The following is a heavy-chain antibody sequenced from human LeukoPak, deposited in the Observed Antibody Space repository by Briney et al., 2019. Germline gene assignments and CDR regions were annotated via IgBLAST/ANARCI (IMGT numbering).Heavy chain of an antibody. CDR1: GGTFSSYA. J-gene: IGHJ6*02. Sequence: GSSVNVSCKASGGTFSSYAISWVRQAPGQGLEWMGGIIPIFGTANYAQKFQGRVTITADESTSTAYMELSSLRSEDTAVYYCARVWFGELLSRYYYYYYGMDVWGQGTTVTVSS. V-gene: IGHV1-69*01. D-gene: IGHD3-10*01. CDR3: ARVWFGELLSRYYYYYYGMDV. CDR2: IIPIFGTA.